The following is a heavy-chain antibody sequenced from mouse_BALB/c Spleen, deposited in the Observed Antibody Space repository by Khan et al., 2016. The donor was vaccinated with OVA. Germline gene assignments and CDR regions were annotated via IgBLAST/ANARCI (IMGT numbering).Heavy chain of an antibody. CDR2: IWGDGST. Sequence: VQLQESGPGLVAPSQSLSITCTVSGFSLTGYGVNWVRQPPGKGLEWLGMIWGDGSTDYNSALKSRLSISKDNSKSQVFLKMNSLQTDDTSRYDCARAYYGNYREAMDYWGQGTSGTVSS. CDR3: ARAYYGNYREAMDY. CDR1: GFSLTGYG. D-gene: IGHD2-10*01. V-gene: IGHV2-6-7*01. J-gene: IGHJ4*01.